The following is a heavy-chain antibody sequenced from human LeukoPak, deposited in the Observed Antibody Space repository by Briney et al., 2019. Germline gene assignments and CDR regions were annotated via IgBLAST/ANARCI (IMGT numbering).Heavy chain of an antibody. V-gene: IGHV3-23*01. D-gene: IGHD3-16*01. CDR1: GFSFNKHG. Sequence: GGSLRLSCAASGFSFNKHGMNWVRQAPAKGLEWVSAISGSGGSTYYADSVKGRFTISRDNSQNTLYLHMDSLRAEDTALYYCAPQLWDHPRPWGQGIPVTVSS. J-gene: IGHJ5*02. CDR2: ISGSGGST. CDR3: APQLWDHPRP.